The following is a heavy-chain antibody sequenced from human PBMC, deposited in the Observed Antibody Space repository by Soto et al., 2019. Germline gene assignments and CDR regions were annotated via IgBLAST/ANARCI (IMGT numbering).Heavy chain of an antibody. CDR1: GFTFDDYG. J-gene: IGHJ4*02. V-gene: IGHV3-20*04. CDR3: ARYYYDSSGHLYYFDY. Sequence: GGSLRLSCAASGFTFDDYGMSWVRQAPGKGLEWVSGINWNGGSTGYADSVKGRFTTSRDNAKNSLYLQMNSLRAEDTALYYCARYYYDSSGHLYYFDYWGQGTLVTVSS. D-gene: IGHD3-22*01. CDR2: INWNGGST.